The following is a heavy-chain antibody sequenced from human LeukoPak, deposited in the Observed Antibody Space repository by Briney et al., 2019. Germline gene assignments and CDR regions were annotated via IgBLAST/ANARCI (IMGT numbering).Heavy chain of an antibody. D-gene: IGHD2-2*01. CDR3: AKGGGLGHQLLTYYYYYMDV. CDR2: ISGSGGTGT. Sequence: GGSLRLSCAASGFTFSSYAMSWVRQAPGRGLEWVSAISGSGGTGTYYADSVKGRFTISRDNSKNTLYLQMNSLRAEDTAVYYCAKGGGLGHQLLTYYYYYMDVWGKGTTVTVSS. J-gene: IGHJ6*03. CDR1: GFTFSSYA. V-gene: IGHV3-23*01.